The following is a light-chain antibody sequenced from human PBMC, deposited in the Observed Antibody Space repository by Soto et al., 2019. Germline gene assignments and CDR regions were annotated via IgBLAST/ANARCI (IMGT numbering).Light chain of an antibody. J-gene: IGKJ1*01. CDR3: QQYGTSFWT. CDR2: GAS. Sequence: EIVLTQSPGTLSVSPGERATLSCRTSQSVSSSYLAWYQQKPGQAPRLLIQGASTRATGIPDRFSGSGSGTDFSLTISRLEPEDFAVYYCQQYGTSFWTFGQGTKVEIK. CDR1: QSVSSSY. V-gene: IGKV3-20*01.